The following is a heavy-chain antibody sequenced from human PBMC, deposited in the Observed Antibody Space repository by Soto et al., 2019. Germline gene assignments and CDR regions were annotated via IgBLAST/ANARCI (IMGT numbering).Heavy chain of an antibody. CDR2: ISSSSTYI. Sequence: EVQLVESGGGLVKPGGSLRLSCAASGFTFSSYTMSWVRQAPGKGLEWVSSISSSSTYIYYADSVKGRFTISRDNAKNSQYLQMSSLRAEDTAVYYCARLVMGAGYYYGMDVWGQGTTVTVSS. D-gene: IGHD1-26*01. CDR1: GFTFSSYT. CDR3: ARLVMGAGYYYGMDV. J-gene: IGHJ6*02. V-gene: IGHV3-21*02.